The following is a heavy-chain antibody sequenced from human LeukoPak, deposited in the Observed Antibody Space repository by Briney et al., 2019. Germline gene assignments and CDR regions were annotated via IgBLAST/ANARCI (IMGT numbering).Heavy chain of an antibody. Sequence: PGGSLRLACAASGFTFSRCAMSWVRQAPGKGLEWVSAISGSGGSTYYADSVKGRFTISRDNSKNALYLQMNSLRAEDTAVYYCAKGADFERFSYYFDYWGQGTLVTVSS. CDR1: GFTFSRCA. D-gene: IGHD3-9*01. J-gene: IGHJ4*02. CDR3: AKGADFERFSYYFDY. CDR2: ISGSGGST. V-gene: IGHV3-23*01.